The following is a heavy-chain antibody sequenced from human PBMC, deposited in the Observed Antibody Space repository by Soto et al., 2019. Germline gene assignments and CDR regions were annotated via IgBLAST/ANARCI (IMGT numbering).Heavy chain of an antibody. D-gene: IGHD3-10*01. CDR2: VIPAFGTA. CDR3: ARGFSPNYYGSGAYLPGFYYGMDV. Sequence: GSSVKVSCKTSGDTFGSYSITRVRQAPGHGLEWMGAVIPAFGTANHAQKFQGRLTITMDKSTSTVSMDLSSLRSEDTAVYYCARGFSPNYYGSGAYLPGFYYGMDVWGQGTTVTVS. J-gene: IGHJ6*02. CDR1: GDTFGSYS. V-gene: IGHV1-69*05.